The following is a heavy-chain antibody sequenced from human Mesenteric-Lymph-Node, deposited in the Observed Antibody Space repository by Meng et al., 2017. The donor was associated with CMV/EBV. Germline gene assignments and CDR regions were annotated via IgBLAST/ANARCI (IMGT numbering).Heavy chain of an antibody. CDR3: ARANDLDF. J-gene: IGHJ4*02. CDR1: GLTFNIHA. V-gene: IGHV3-30-3*01. CDR2: ISYDRTNT. Sequence: GGSLRLSCVASGLTFNIHAMHWVRQAPGKGLEWVAGISYDRTNTYYLESVKGRFTISRDNSMDTLYLQMHSLRVEDSAVYYCARANDLDFWGQGTLVTVSS.